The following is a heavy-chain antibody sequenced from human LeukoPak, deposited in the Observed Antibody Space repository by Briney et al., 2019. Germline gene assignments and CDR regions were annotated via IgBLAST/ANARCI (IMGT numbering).Heavy chain of an antibody. CDR3: AKAPTGYSSGWYLAFGY. CDR2: ISGSGGST. D-gene: IGHD6-19*01. J-gene: IGHJ4*02. V-gene: IGHV3-23*01. Sequence: GGSLRLSCAASGFTFSSYAMSWVRQAPGKGLEWVSTISGSGGSTYYADSVKGRFTISRDNSKNTLYLQMNSLRAEDTAVYYCAKAPTGYSSGWYLAFGYWGQGTLVTVSS. CDR1: GFTFSSYA.